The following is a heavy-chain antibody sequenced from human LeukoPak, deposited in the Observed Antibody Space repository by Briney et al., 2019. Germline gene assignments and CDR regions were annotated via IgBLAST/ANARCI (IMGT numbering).Heavy chain of an antibody. CDR1: GFTFSSYG. J-gene: IGHJ4*02. V-gene: IGHV3-30*18. CDR3: AKGGVFDYDSSGYLPFDY. Sequence: GRSLRLSCAASGFTFSSYGMHWVRQAPGKGLEWVAVISYDGSNKYYADSVKGRFTISRDNSKNTLYLQMNSLRAEDMAVYYCAKGGVFDYDSSGYLPFDYWGQGTLVTVSS. CDR2: ISYDGSNK. D-gene: IGHD3-22*01.